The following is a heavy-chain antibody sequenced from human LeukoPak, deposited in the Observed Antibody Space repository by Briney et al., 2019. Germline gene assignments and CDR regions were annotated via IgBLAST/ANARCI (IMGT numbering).Heavy chain of an antibody. V-gene: IGHV4-34*01. Sequence: PSETLSLSCGISGGSFSDYHWTWIRQPPGKGLEWIGEINHSGNTNYNPSLKSRVTISVDTSKNQFSLSLTSVIAADAAVYYCARTILVVPTSYFYFYHMDVWGKGITVTVSS. J-gene: IGHJ6*03. CDR1: GGSFSDYH. CDR2: INHSGNT. D-gene: IGHD2-21*01. CDR3: ARTILVVPTSYFYFYHMDV.